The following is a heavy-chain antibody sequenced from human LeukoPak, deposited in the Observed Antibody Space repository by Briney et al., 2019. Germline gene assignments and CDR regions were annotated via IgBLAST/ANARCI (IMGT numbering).Heavy chain of an antibody. CDR3: ARARPYSSGWYRGYYFDY. D-gene: IGHD6-19*01. Sequence: PSETLSLTCAVYGGSFSGFYWSWIRQPPGKGLEWIGEINHSGSTNYNPSLKSRVTISVDTSKNQFSLKLSSVTAADTAVYYCARARPYSSGWYRGYYFDYWGQGTLVTVSS. CDR1: GGSFSGFY. CDR2: INHSGST. V-gene: IGHV4-34*01. J-gene: IGHJ4*02.